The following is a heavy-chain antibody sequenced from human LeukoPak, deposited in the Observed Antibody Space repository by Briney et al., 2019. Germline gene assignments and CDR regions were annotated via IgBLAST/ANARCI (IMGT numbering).Heavy chain of an antibody. Sequence: SETLSLTCAVYGGSFSGYYWSWIRQPPGKGLEWIGEINHSGSTNYNPSLKSRVTISVDTSKNQFSLKLSSVTAADTAVYYCAKTGEYCSSTSCHPGYNWFDPWGQGTLVTVSS. J-gene: IGHJ5*02. CDR1: GGSFSGYY. CDR3: AKTGEYCSSTSCHPGYNWFDP. CDR2: INHSGST. D-gene: IGHD2-2*01. V-gene: IGHV4-34*01.